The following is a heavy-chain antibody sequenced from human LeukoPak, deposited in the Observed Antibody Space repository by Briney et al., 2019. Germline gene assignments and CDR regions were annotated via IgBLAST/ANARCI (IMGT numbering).Heavy chain of an antibody. CDR3: ARGVTMVRGVIISPWFDP. J-gene: IGHJ5*02. V-gene: IGHV1-46*01. CDR2: INPSGGST. D-gene: IGHD3-10*01. Sequence: ASVKVSCKASGYAFTSYYMHWVRQAPGQGLEWMGIINPSGGSTSYAQKFQGRVTMTRDTSTSTVYMELSSLRSEDTVVYYCARGVTMVRGVIISPWFDPWGQGTLVTVSS. CDR1: GYAFTSYY.